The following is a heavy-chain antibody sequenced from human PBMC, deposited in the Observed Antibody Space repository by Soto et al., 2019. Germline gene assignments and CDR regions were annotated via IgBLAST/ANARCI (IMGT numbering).Heavy chain of an antibody. CDR3: ACAPRNSAEYYFYY. CDR2: TYYRSKWYN. J-gene: IGHJ4*02. CDR1: VDSVSSNSAA. Sequence: PSQTLSRTCAISVDSVSSNSAAWNWIRESPSRGLEWLGRTYYRSKWYNDYAVSVKSRITINPDTSKNQFSLQLNSVTPEDTAVYYCACAPRNSAEYYFYYWGQGTLVTVSS. D-gene: IGHD1-26*01. V-gene: IGHV6-1*01.